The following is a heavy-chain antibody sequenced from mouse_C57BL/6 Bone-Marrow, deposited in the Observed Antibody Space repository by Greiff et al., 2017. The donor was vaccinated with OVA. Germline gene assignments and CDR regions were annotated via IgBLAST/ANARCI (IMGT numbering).Heavy chain of an antibody. CDR3: ATWRYFDV. CDR2: IYPGDGDT. Sequence: QVQLQQSGPELVKPGASVKISCKASGYAFSSSWMNWVKQRPGKGLEWIGRIYPGDGDTNYNGKFKGKATLTADKSSSTAYMRLSSLTSEDSAVYFCATWRYFDVWGTGTTVTVSS. J-gene: IGHJ1*03. CDR1: GYAFSSSW. V-gene: IGHV1-82*01.